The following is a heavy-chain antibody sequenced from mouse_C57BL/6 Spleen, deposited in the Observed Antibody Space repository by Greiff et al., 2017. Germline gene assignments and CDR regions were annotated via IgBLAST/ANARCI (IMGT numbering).Heavy chain of an antibody. V-gene: IGHV1-85*01. CDR1: GYTFTSYD. J-gene: IGHJ2*01. CDR2: IYPRDGST. CDR3: ARGDYSPLFDY. Sequence: VQVVESGPELVKPGASVKLSCKASGYTFTSYDINWVKQRPGQGLEWIGWIYPRDGSTKYNEKFKGKATLTVDPSSSTAYMELHSLTSEDSAVYFCARGDYSPLFDYWGQGTTLTVSS. D-gene: IGHD2-12*01.